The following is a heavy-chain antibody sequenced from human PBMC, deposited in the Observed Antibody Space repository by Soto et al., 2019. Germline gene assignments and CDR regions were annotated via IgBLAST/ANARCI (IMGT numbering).Heavy chain of an antibody. CDR3: ARTVHSHEIDY. D-gene: IGHD6-6*01. CDR1: GGSISSGGYY. CDR2: IYYSGST. V-gene: IGHV4-31*03. J-gene: IGHJ4*02. Sequence: PSETLSLTCTVSGGSISSGGYYWSWIRQHPGKGLEWIGYIYYSGSTYYKPSLKSRVTISVDTSKNQFSLKLSSVTAADTAVYYCARTVHSHEIDYWGQGTLVTVSS.